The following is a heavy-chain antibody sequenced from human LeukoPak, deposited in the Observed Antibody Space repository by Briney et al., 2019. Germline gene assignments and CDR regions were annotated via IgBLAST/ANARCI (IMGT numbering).Heavy chain of an antibody. V-gene: IGHV3-7*01. J-gene: IGHJ4*02. CDR2: IKQDGSEK. CDR1: GFTFSSYW. CDR3: ARVHGSGSYYRYYFDY. D-gene: IGHD3-10*01. Sequence: GGSLRLSCAASGFTFSSYWMSWARQAPGKGLEWVANIKQDGSEKYYVDSVRGRFTISRDNAKNSLYLQMNSLRAEDTAVYYCARVHGSGSYYRYYFDYWGQGTLVTVSS.